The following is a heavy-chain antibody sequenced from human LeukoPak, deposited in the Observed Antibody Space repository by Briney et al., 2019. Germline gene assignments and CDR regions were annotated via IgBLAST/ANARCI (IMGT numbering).Heavy chain of an antibody. J-gene: IGHJ6*02. CDR1: GFTFSSNY. Sequence: PGGSLRLSCAASGFTFSSNYMSWVRQARGKGLEWVSVIYSGGSTYYADSVKGRFTISRDNSKNTLYLQMNSLRAEDTAVYYCARDLGSYYYYYGMDVWGQGTTVTVSS. CDR2: IYSGGST. CDR3: ARDLGSYYYYYGMDV. D-gene: IGHD1-14*01. V-gene: IGHV3-66*01.